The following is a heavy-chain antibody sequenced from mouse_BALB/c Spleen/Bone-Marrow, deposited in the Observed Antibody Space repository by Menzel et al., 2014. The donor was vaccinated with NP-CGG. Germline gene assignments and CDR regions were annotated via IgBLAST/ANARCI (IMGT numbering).Heavy chain of an antibody. CDR2: IDPANGNT. CDR3: ARGLLQYYYAMDY. J-gene: IGHJ4*01. V-gene: IGHV14-3*02. Sequence: EVQLQQSGAELVKPGASVKLSCTASGFNIKDTYMHWVKQRPEQGLEWIGRIDPANGNTKYDPKFQGKATITADTSSNTAYLQLRSLTSEDTAVYYCARGLLQYYYAMDYWGQGTSVTVSS. CDR1: GFNIKDTY. D-gene: IGHD2-3*01.